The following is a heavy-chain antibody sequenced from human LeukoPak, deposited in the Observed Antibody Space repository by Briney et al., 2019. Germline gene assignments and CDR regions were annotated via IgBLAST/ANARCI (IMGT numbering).Heavy chain of an antibody. D-gene: IGHD3-22*01. CDR2: INPNSGDT. CDR1: GYTFTGYH. Sequence: ASVKVPCKASGYTFTGYHLHWARLAPGQGFEWMGWINPNSGDTNYEQKFQGRVTMTRDTSISTAYMELSRLRSDDTAVYYCARPDPSIGYYKAPDAFDIWGQGTMVTVSS. V-gene: IGHV1-2*02. J-gene: IGHJ3*02. CDR3: ARPDPSIGYYKAPDAFDI.